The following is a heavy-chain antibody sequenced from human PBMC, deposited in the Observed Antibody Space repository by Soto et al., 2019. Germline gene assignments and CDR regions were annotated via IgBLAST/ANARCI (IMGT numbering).Heavy chain of an antibody. CDR2: ISGSGGST. J-gene: IGHJ3*02. D-gene: IGHD5-12*01. CDR3: AKNLGGYLTLAAFDI. V-gene: IGHV3-23*01. CDR1: GCTFRYYA. Sequence: PGGSLRLSCAASGCTFRYYAMRLVRQATGKGLEWVSAISGSGGSTYYADSVKGRFTISRDNSKNTLYLQMNSLRAEDTAVYYCAKNLGGYLTLAAFDIWGQGTMVTVSS.